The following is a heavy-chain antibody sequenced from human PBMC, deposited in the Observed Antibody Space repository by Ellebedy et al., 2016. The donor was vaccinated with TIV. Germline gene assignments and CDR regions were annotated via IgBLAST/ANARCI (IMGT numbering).Heavy chain of an antibody. V-gene: IGHV3-30*18. D-gene: IGHD6-13*01. CDR2: ISYDGSNK. CDR3: AKEGSSSWYGWFDP. Sequence: GGSLRLXXAASGFTFSSYGMHWVRQAPGKGLEWVAVISYDGSNKYYADSVKGRFTISRDNSKNTLYLQMNSLRAEDTAVYYCAKEGSSSWYGWFDPWGQGTLVTVSS. CDR1: GFTFSSYG. J-gene: IGHJ5*02.